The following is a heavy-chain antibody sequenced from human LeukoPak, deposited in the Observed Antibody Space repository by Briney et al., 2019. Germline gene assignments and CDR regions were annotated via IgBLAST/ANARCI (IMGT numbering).Heavy chain of an antibody. D-gene: IGHD5-18*01. Sequence: ASVKVSCKASGYTFTGYYMHWVRQAPGQGLEWMGWINPNSGGTNYAQKFQGRVTMTRDTSISTAYMELSRLRSDDTAVYYCARVRLWDTAIWGPWGQGTLVTVSS. CDR1: GYTFTGYY. CDR3: ARVRLWDTAIWGP. V-gene: IGHV1-2*02. CDR2: INPNSGGT. J-gene: IGHJ5*02.